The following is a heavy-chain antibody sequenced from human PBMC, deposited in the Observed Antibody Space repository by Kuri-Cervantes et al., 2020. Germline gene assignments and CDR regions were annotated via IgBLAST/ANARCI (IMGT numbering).Heavy chain of an antibody. V-gene: IGHV4-59*08. CDR3: ASLYYYDTTH. Sequence: GSLRLSCTVSGGSISSYYWSWIRQPPGKGLEWIGYIYYSGSTYYNPSLKSRVTISVDTSKNQFSLNLSSVTAADTAMYYCASLYYYDTTHWGQGTLVTVSS. D-gene: IGHD3-22*01. CDR2: IYYSGST. CDR1: GGSISSYY. J-gene: IGHJ4*02.